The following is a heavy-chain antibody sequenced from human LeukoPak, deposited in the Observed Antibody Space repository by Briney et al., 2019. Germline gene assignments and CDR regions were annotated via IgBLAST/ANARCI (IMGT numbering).Heavy chain of an antibody. Sequence: ASVKVSCKASGYSFTNYDINWVRQAAGQGHEWMGWVNPNSGNAGYSQKFQGRVTLTRNTSLATTYMELTSLTSEDTAVYYCARGLGTYWGKDFLNWFDPWGQGTLVTVSS. D-gene: IGHD7-27*01. CDR2: VNPNSGNA. CDR1: GYSFTNYD. J-gene: IGHJ5*02. V-gene: IGHV1-8*02. CDR3: ARGLGTYWGKDFLNWFDP.